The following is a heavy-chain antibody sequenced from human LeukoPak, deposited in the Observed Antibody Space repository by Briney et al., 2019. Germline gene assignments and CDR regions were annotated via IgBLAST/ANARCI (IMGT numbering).Heavy chain of an antibody. J-gene: IGHJ4*02. Sequence: PGGSLRLSCAASGFTFSSFGMHWVRQAPGKGLEWVAVIWYDGGHKYYADSVKGRFSLSRDNSKNTLYLQMNSLRAEDTAVYYCARDRDYDSANFDYWGQGTLVTVSS. CDR1: GFTFSSFG. CDR2: IWYDGGHK. V-gene: IGHV3-33*01. D-gene: IGHD3-22*01. CDR3: ARDRDYDSANFDY.